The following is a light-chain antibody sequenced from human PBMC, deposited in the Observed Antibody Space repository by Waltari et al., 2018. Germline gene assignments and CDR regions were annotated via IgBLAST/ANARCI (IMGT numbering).Light chain of an antibody. CDR3: QAWGSGSVV. V-gene: IGLV3-1*01. Sequence: SYELTQPPSVSVSPGQTASITCSGDKLGDKYTCWYQQKPGQSPAMIIWQDKKRPPGIPERFSASNSGNPATLTISGTQAIDEADYYCQAWGSGSVVFGGGTKLTVL. J-gene: IGLJ2*01. CDR2: QDK. CDR1: KLGDKY.